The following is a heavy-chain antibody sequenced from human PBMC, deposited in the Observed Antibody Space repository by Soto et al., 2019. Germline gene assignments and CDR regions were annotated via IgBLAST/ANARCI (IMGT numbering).Heavy chain of an antibody. CDR1: GFTFSRFW. V-gene: IGHV3-74*01. CDR2: INTDGSST. CDR3: TRDPGAYSSTWSFYFDS. D-gene: IGHD6-13*01. J-gene: IGHJ4*02. Sequence: PGGSLRLSCAASGFTFSRFWMHWVRQAPGKGLVWVSRINTDGSSTTYADSVKGRFTISRDNAKNTLYLQMDSLRAEDTGVYYCTRDPGAYSSTWSFYFDSWGQGXLVTVYS.